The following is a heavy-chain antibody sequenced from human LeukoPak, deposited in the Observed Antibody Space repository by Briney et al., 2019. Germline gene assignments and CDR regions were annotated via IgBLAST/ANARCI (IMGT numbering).Heavy chain of an antibody. D-gene: IGHD1-26*01. Sequence: SSETLSLTCTVSGGSISSGGYYWSWIRQHPGKGLEWIGYIYYSGGTYYNPSLKSRVTISVDTSKNQFSLKLSSVTAADTAVYYCARLSAGGSGYYFDYWGQGTLVTVSS. CDR2: IYYSGGT. V-gene: IGHV4-31*03. J-gene: IGHJ4*02. CDR3: ARLSAGGSGYYFDY. CDR1: GGSISSGGYY.